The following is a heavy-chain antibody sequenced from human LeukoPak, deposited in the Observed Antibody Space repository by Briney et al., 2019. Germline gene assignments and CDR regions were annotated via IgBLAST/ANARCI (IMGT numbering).Heavy chain of an antibody. D-gene: IGHD3-16*01. Sequence: GGSLRLSCAASGFIFRTYAMHWVRQAPGKGLDWVAVMSYDGGNKDYAYSVKGRFTISRDNSKNTLYLQMNSLRVDDTAVYYCARDYGGYYYYMDVWGKGTTVTVSS. CDR3: ARDYGGYYYYMDV. J-gene: IGHJ6*03. CDR2: MSYDGGNK. V-gene: IGHV3-30*04. CDR1: GFIFRTYA.